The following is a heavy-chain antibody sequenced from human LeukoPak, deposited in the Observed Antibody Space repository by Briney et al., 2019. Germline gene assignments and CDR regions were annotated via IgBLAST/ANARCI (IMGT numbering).Heavy chain of an antibody. CDR2: ISGSGTA. CDR1: AGSINTYF. J-gene: IGHJ4*02. V-gene: IGHV4-4*07. Sequence: SETLSLTCTVSAGSINTYFWTWVRQPAGKGLEWIGRISGSGTAYYNPSLESRVTISLDTANNQLFLRMTAVSAADTAVYYCARGTELTRTSGHYSFDYWGQGTLVSVSS. D-gene: IGHD1-1*01. CDR3: ARGTELTRTSGHYSFDY.